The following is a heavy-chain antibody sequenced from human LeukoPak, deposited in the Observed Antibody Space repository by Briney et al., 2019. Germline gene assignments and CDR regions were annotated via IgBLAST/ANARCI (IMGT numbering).Heavy chain of an antibody. J-gene: IGHJ4*02. CDR2: LYIGRST. Sequence: SETLSLTCTVSGGSISNYYWSWIRQPAGKGLEWIGRLYIGRSTDYNPSLKSRVTMSVDTSNNQFSLRLTSVTAADTAIYYCARESRVLIGDGYYLEFWGPGTLITVSS. CDR1: GGSISNYY. D-gene: IGHD3-3*01. CDR3: ARESRVLIGDGYYLEF. V-gene: IGHV4-4*07.